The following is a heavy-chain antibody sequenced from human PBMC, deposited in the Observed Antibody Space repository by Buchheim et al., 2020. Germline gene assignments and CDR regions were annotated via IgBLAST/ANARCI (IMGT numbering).Heavy chain of an antibody. CDR1: GFPFIGYS. D-gene: IGHD6-19*01. Sequence: EVQLVESGGGLVKPGGSLRLSCAASGFPFIGYSMTWVRQAPGKGLEWVSSISSSSSYIYYADSVKGRFTISRDNAKNSVTLQMNSLRAEDTAVYYCARADTSGPYYFDYWGQGTL. CDR3: ARADTSGPYYFDY. CDR2: ISSSSSYI. J-gene: IGHJ4*02. V-gene: IGHV3-21*01.